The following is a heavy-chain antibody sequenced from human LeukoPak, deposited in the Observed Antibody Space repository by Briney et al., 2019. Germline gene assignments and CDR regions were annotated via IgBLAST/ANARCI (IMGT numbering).Heavy chain of an antibody. CDR2: INHSGST. V-gene: IGHV4-34*01. Sequence: SETLSLTCAVYGGSFSGYYWSWNRQPPGKGLEWIGEINHSGSTNYNPSLKSRVTISVDTSKNQFSLKLSSVTAADTAVYYCARRTHTAMVTIFDYWGQGTLVTVSS. CDR3: ARRTHTAMVTIFDY. D-gene: IGHD5-18*01. CDR1: GGSFSGYY. J-gene: IGHJ4*02.